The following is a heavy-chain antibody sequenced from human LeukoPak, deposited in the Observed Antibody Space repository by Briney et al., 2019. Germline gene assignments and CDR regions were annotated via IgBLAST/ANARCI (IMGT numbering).Heavy chain of an antibody. CDR2: ISHDGNNK. V-gene: IGHV3-30*18. J-gene: IGHJ4*02. CDR1: AFPFSDYG. Sequence: GGSLRLSCAASAFPFSDYGMYCVRQAPGKGLEWLAVISHDGNNKYYADSVKGRFTISRDNSKNTLYLQMNSLRAEDTAVYYCAKNVDTAMGVDYWGQGTLVTVSS. CDR3: AKNVDTAMGVDY. D-gene: IGHD5-18*01.